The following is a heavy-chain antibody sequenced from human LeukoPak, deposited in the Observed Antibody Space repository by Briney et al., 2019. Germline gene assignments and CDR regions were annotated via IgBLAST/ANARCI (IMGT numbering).Heavy chain of an antibody. CDR1: GFTFSSYW. CDR2: INQDGSRR. J-gene: IGHJ4*02. D-gene: IGHD3-22*01. V-gene: IGHV3-7*03. CDR3: AKERNPYDSSGYFDY. Sequence: GGSLRLSCAGSGFTFSSYWISWVRQAPGKGLEWVANINQDGSRRHYVDSVRGRFTISRDNAKNSVYLQLNGLRAEDTAVYYCAKERNPYDSSGYFDYWGQGTLVTVSS.